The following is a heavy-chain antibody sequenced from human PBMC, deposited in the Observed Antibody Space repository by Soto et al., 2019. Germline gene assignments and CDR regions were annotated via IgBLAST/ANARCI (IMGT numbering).Heavy chain of an antibody. CDR3: ARDTGSRAVQAFDY. CDR2: ISGNSGVI. Sequence: EVQLVESGGGLVQPGRSLRLSCAASGFSFHDHVMHWVRQAPGKGLEWASGISGNSGVIDYADSVKGRFTISIDNAKSSLYLQMNSLRPEDTALYYCARDTGSRAVQAFDYWGRGTLVTVSS. D-gene: IGHD6-19*01. V-gene: IGHV3-9*01. CDR1: GFSFHDHV. J-gene: IGHJ4*02.